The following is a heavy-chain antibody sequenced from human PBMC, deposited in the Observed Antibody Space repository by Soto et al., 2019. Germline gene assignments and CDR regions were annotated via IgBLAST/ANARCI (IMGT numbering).Heavy chain of an antibody. V-gene: IGHV3-15*07. CDR1: GLTFTNAW. CDR2: IKSKTDGGTI. J-gene: IGHJ6*02. Sequence: EVQLVESGGGLGKPGGSLRLSCEASGLTFTNAWMTWVRQAPGKGLEWVGRIKSKTDGGTIDYAAPVKGRFSISRDDSKNTLYLQMNSLKTEDTAVYDCVNSGYYHGVDVWGQGTTVIVSS. D-gene: IGHD1-20*01. CDR3: VNSGYYHGVDV.